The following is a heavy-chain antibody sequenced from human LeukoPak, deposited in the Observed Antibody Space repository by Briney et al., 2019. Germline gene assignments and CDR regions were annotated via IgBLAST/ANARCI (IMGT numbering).Heavy chain of an antibody. J-gene: IGHJ4*02. V-gene: IGHV3-30-3*01. Sequence: GGSLRLSCAASGFTFSSYAMHWVRQAPGKGLEWVAVISYDGSNKYYADSVKGRFTISRDNSKNTLYLQMNSLRAEDTAVHYCARETGGAVGSTDFDYWGQGTLVTVSS. CDR3: ARETGGAVGSTDFDY. CDR1: GFTFSSYA. CDR2: ISYDGSNK. D-gene: IGHD4-17*01.